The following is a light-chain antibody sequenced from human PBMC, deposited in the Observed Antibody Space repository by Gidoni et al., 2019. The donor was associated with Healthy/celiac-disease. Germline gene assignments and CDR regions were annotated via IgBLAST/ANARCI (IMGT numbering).Light chain of an antibody. CDR2: DVS. Sequence: SALTQPASVSGSPGQSITISCPGTSSDVGGYNYVSWYQQHPGKAPKLMIYDVSNRPSGVSNRFSGSKSGNTASLTISGRQAEDEADYYCSSYTSSSTLYVFGTGTKVTVL. CDR1: SSDVGGYNY. J-gene: IGLJ1*01. CDR3: SSYTSSSTLYV. V-gene: IGLV2-14*01.